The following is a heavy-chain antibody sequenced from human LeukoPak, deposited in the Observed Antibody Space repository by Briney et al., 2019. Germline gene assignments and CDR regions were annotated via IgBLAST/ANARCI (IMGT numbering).Heavy chain of an antibody. CDR1: GYTFTSYG. V-gene: IGHV1-18*01. CDR2: ISAYNGNT. J-gene: IGHJ5*02. CDR3: ARGGDYYDSSGYYFPSDNWFDP. D-gene: IGHD3-22*01. Sequence: ASVKVSCKASGYTFTSYGISWVRQAPGQGLEWMGWISAYNGNTNYAQKLQGRVTMTTDTSTSTAYMELRSLRSDDTAVYYCARGGDYYDSSGYYFPSDNWFDPWGQGTLVTVSS.